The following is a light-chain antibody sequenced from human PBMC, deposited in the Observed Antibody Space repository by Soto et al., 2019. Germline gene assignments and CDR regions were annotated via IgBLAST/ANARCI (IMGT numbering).Light chain of an antibody. V-gene: IGLV2-11*01. CDR3: CSYTGSYSYV. CDR1: SSDVGGYSY. Sequence: QSVLTQPHSVSGSPGQSVTISCTGTSSDVGGYSYVSWYQQHPGKAPQLIIYDVTERPSGVPDRFSGSKSGNTASLTISGLQAEDEADYYCCSYTGSYSYVFGIGTKATDL. CDR2: DVT. J-gene: IGLJ1*01.